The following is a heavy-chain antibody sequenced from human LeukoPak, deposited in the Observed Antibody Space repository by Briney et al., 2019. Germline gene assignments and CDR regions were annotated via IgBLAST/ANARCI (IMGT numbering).Heavy chain of an antibody. Sequence: VASVKVSCKASGYTFTSYGISWVRQAPGQGLEWMGWISAYNGNTNYAQKLQGRVTMTTDTSTSTAYMELRSLRSDDTAVYYCARDQLRAAAGLPLDYWGQGTLVTVSS. D-gene: IGHD6-13*01. CDR3: ARDQLRAAAGLPLDY. V-gene: IGHV1-18*04. CDR2: ISAYNGNT. CDR1: GYTFTSYG. J-gene: IGHJ4*02.